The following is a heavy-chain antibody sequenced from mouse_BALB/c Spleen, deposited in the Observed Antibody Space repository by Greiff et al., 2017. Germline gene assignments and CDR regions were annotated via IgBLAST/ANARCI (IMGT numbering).Heavy chain of an antibody. D-gene: IGHD1-1*01. V-gene: IGHV7-1*02. J-gene: IGHJ3*01. CDR3: ARDATITPAY. CDR2: SRNKANDYTT. Sequence: EVKLMESGAGLVQPGGSLRLSCATSGFTFSDFYMEWVRQPPGKRLEWIAASRNKANDYTTEYSATVKGRFIVSRATSQSILYLQMNALGAEDTAICDSARDATITPAYWGQGTLVTVSA. CDR1: GFTFSDFY.